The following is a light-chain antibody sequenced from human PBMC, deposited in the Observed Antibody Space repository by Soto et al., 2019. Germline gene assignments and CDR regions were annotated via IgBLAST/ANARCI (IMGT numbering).Light chain of an antibody. Sequence: QSALTQPASVSGSPGQSITISCTGTSSDVGGYNYVSWYQQHPGKAPKLMIYEVSNRPSGVPDRFSGSKSGTSASLVITGLQAEDEADYYCQSYDNSLSGWLFGGGTKLTVL. V-gene: IGLV2-14*01. CDR3: QSYDNSLSGWL. CDR1: SSDVGGYNY. CDR2: EVS. J-gene: IGLJ2*01.